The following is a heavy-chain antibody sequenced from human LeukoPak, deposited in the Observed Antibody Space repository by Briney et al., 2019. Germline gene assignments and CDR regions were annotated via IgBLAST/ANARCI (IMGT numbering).Heavy chain of an antibody. Sequence: GGSLRLSCAASGFTFTNAWMNWVRQAPGKGLEWVTRIKPKADGETTDHAAPVKGRFTISREDSKNTLYLQMNSLKTEDTGVYYCTTNCGGDCYSSLGYWGQGTLVTVSS. CDR1: GFTFTNAW. CDR2: IKPKADGETT. CDR3: TTNCGGDCYSSLGY. V-gene: IGHV3-15*01. D-gene: IGHD2-21*02. J-gene: IGHJ4*02.